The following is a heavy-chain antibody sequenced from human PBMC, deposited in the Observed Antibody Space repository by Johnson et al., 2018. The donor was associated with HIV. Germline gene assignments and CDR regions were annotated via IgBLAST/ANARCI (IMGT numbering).Heavy chain of an antibody. CDR3: ARDPCRDAFDI. CDR2: IYSGGST. J-gene: IGHJ3*02. V-gene: IGHV3-66*01. CDR1: GFTVSSNY. Sequence: VQLVESGGGLVQPGGSLRLSCAASGFTVSSNYMSWVRQAPGKGLEWVSVIYSGGSTYYADSVKGRFTISRNNSKNTLYLQMNSLRAEDTAVYYCARDPCRDAFDIWGQGTMVTVSS.